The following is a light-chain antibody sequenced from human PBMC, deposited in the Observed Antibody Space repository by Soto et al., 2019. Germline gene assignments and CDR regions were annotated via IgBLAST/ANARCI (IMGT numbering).Light chain of an antibody. CDR2: DVS. Sequence: QSVLTQPASVSGSPGQSITISCTGTSSDVGGYNYVSWYQQHPGKAPKLMIYDVSNRPSGVSNRFSGSKSGNTASLTISGLQAEDEADDYCSSYTSSSTRVFGTGTKVHRP. V-gene: IGLV2-14*01. CDR1: SSDVGGYNY. CDR3: SSYTSSSTRV. J-gene: IGLJ1*01.